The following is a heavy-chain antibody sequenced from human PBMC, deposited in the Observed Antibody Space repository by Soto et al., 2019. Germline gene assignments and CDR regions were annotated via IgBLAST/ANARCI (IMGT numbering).Heavy chain of an antibody. J-gene: IGHJ4*02. CDR1: GFTFDDYA. CDR2: ISWKSGGI. D-gene: IGHD2-15*01. V-gene: IGHV3-9*01. Sequence: DVHLVESGGDLVQPGRSLRLSCETSGFTFDDYAMHWVRQAPGKGLEWVSGISWKSGGIGYADSVKGRFAISRDNAKNCLYLQMNSLRAEDTALYYCVKAKCSGGSCYAFDYWGQGTLVTVSS. CDR3: VKAKCSGGSCYAFDY.